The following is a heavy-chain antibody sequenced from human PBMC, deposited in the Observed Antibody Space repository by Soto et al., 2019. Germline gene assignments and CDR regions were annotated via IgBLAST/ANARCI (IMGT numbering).Heavy chain of an antibody. CDR1: GGSISSGDYY. V-gene: IGHV4-30-4*01. CDR2: IYYTGST. CDR3: ARYQKGPFDY. D-gene: IGHD2-2*01. J-gene: IGHJ4*02. Sequence: PSETLSLTCTVSGGSISSGDYYWSWIRQPPGKGLEWIGYIYYTGSTYYNPSLKSRLTISVDTSKNQFSLKLTSVTAADTAVYFCARYQKGPFDYWGQGTRVTVSS.